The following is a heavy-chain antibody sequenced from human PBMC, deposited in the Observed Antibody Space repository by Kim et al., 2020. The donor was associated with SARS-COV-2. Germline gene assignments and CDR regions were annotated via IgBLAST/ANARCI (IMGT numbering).Heavy chain of an antibody. CDR3: AKDRGELSGWPVFHY. V-gene: IGHV3-23*01. Sequence: DSVQGRFTISKDNSKNALYLHMDSLRVDDTAIYFCAKDRGELSGWPVFHYWGQGTLVTVSS. D-gene: IGHD6-19*01. J-gene: IGHJ4*02.